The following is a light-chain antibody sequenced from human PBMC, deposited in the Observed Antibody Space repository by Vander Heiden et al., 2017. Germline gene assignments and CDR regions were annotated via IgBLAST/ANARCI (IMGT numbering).Light chain of an antibody. CDR1: QSISSY. V-gene: IGKV1-39*01. CDR2: AAS. Sequence: DIQMTQSPSSLSASVGDRVTITCRASQSISSYLNWYQQKPGKAPKLLIYAASSLRSGVPSRFSGSGSGTDFTLTISSLQPEDFATCYCQRSYSTPPTFGQGTKVEIK. J-gene: IGKJ1*01. CDR3: QRSYSTPPT.